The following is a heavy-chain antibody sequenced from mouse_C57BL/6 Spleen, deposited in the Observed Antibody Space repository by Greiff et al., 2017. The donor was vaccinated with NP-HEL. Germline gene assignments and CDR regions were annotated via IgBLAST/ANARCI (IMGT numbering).Heavy chain of an antibody. D-gene: IGHD2-4*01. J-gene: IGHJ1*03. CDR3: AVNRGNDYDWYFDV. CDR2: INPSNGGT. V-gene: IGHV1-53*01. CDR1: GYTFTSYW. Sequence: QVQLQQPGTELVKPGASVKLSCKASGYTFTSYWMHWVKQRPGQGLEWIGNINPSNGGTNYNEKFKSKATLTVDKSSSTAYMQHSSLTSEDSAVYYCAVNRGNDYDWYFDVWGTGTTVTVSS.